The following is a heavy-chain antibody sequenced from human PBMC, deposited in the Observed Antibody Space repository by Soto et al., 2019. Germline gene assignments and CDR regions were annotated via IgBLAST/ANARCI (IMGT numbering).Heavy chain of an antibody. Sequence: QVQLVESGGGVVQPGRSLRLSCAASGFTFSSYGMHWVRQAPGKGLEWVAVIWYDGSNKYYADSVKGRFTISRDNSKNTVDLEMNSLRAEDTAVYYCARGFQWGEEKYWYFDLWGRGTLVTVSS. D-gene: IGHD3-16*01. J-gene: IGHJ2*01. CDR3: ARGFQWGEEKYWYFDL. V-gene: IGHV3-33*01. CDR1: GFTFSSYG. CDR2: IWYDGSNK.